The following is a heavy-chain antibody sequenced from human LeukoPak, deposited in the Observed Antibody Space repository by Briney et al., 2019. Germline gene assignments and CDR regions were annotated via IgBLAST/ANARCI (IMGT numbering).Heavy chain of an antibody. CDR3: AKDSPVATR. CDR2: ISYDGSNE. D-gene: IGHD2-15*01. V-gene: IGHV3-30-3*01. CDR1: GFTFSSYA. Sequence: PGGSLRLSCAASGFTFSSYAMHWVRQAPGKGLEWVAVISYDGSNEYYADSVKGRFTISRDDSKNTLYLQMNSLRAEDTAVYYCAKDSPVATRWGQGTLVTVSS. J-gene: IGHJ4*02.